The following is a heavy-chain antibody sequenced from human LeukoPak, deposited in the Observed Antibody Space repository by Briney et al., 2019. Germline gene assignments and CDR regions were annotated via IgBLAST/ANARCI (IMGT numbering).Heavy chain of an antibody. CDR3: ARGEGASMSRRYFDY. CDR1: GFTFSTYA. V-gene: IGHV3-23*01. CDR2: ISGSGDST. J-gene: IGHJ4*02. Sequence: QPGGSLRLSCAASGFTFSTYAVNWVRQAPGKGLEWVSTISGSGDSTYYADSVKGRFTISRDNSKNAVYLQMNSLRAEDTAVYYCARGEGASMSRRYFDYWGQGALVTVSS. D-gene: IGHD2-2*01.